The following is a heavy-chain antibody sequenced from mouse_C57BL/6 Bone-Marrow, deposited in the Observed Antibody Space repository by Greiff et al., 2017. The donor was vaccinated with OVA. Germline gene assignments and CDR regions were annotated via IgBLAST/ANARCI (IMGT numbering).Heavy chain of an antibody. Sequence: EVKLVESGGGLVKPGGPLKLPCAASGFTLSSYALSWVRQTPEKRLEWVATISDGGSYTYYPDYVKGRFPISSDNAKNNLYLQMSHLKSDDTAMYYCARAGLGMDYWVQGTAVTVSS. V-gene: IGHV5-4*03. CDR3: ARAGLGMDY. D-gene: IGHD4-1*01. J-gene: IGHJ4*01. CDR2: ISDGGSYT. CDR1: GFTLSSYA.